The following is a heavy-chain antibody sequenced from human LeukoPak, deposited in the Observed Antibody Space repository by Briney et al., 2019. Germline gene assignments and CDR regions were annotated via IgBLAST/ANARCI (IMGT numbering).Heavy chain of an antibody. CDR1: GFAFSTSG. CDR2: ICTDAKSNTKT. J-gene: IGHJ4*02. V-gene: IGHV3-48*01. CDR3: ARDNWNEAGTFDY. Sequence: PGGSLRLSCAASGFAFSTSGMNWVRQAPGEGLEWVSYICTDAKSNTKTYYADAVKGRFTISRDNAKNSLYLQMNSLRAEDTAVYYCARDNWNEAGTFDYWGQGTLVTV. D-gene: IGHD1-1*01.